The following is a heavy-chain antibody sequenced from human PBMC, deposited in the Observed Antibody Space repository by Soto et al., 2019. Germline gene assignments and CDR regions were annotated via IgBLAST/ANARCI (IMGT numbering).Heavy chain of an antibody. D-gene: IGHD6-19*01. Sequence: PGESLKISCAASGFTFSSSWMHWVRQAPGKGLVWVSRINSGASTTNYADSVKGRFTISRDNAKNTLYLQMDSLTAEDTAVYYCARGPSGWFGYDYWGQGTLVTVSS. CDR2: INSGASTT. CDR1: GFTFSSSW. J-gene: IGHJ4*02. CDR3: ARGPSGWFGYDY. V-gene: IGHV3-74*01.